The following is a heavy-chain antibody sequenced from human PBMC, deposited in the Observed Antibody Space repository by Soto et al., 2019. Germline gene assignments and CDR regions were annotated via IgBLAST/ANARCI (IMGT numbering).Heavy chain of an antibody. D-gene: IGHD1-1*01. CDR3: VRGDNWNDEASDY. Sequence: HVQLVESGGGVVQPGRSLRLSCAASGFMFSNHGMHWVRQAPGKGLEWVAVIWSDGNNRYYADSVKGRFTISRDNSKNTVYLKMNSLRAEDTAVYYCVRGDNWNDEASDYWGQGTLVTVSS. J-gene: IGHJ4*02. V-gene: IGHV3-33*01. CDR2: IWSDGNNR. CDR1: GFMFSNHG.